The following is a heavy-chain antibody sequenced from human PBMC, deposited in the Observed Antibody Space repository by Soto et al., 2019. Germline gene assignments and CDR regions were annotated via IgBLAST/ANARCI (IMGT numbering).Heavy chain of an antibody. D-gene: IGHD2-21*01. Sequence: QVQLVQSGSESMQPGASVKVSCKASGYRFSRYGINWVRQAPGQGLEWMGWISTYDGNTQYAPKFQGRVTMTTDTSTTTAYLELRSLTSDDTAVYYCARDEEDANLMIVVLPGDYWGQGTLVSVSS. CDR1: GYRFSRYG. CDR2: ISTYDGNT. V-gene: IGHV1-18*01. CDR3: ARDEEDANLMIVVLPGDY. J-gene: IGHJ4*02.